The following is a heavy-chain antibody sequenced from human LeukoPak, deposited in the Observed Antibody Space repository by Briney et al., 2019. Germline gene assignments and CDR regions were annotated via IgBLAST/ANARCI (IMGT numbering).Heavy chain of an antibody. CDR3: ARVIPAVRSYYFDY. J-gene: IGHJ4*02. Sequence: PGRSLRLSCAASGFTFNSYDMHWVRQAPGKGLEWVAVIWYDGSDKYYADSVKGRFTISRDNAKNTLYLQMNSLRAEDTAVYYCARVIPAVRSYYFDYWGQGTLVTVSS. V-gene: IGHV3-33*01. CDR1: GFTFNSYD. D-gene: IGHD6-13*01. CDR2: IWYDGSDK.